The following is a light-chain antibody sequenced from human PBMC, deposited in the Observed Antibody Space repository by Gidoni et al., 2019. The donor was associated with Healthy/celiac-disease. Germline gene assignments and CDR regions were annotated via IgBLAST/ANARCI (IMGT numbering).Light chain of an antibody. CDR1: QSLLHSDGKTY. CDR3: MQGIHLMYT. J-gene: IGKJ2*01. Sequence: DIVMTQTPLSLYVTPGQPASISCKSSQSLLHSDGKTYLYWYLQKPGQSPQLLIYEVYSLLSGVPDRFSGSGSGTDFTLKISRVEAEDVGVYYCMQGIHLMYTFGQGTKLEIK. CDR2: EVY. V-gene: IGKV2-29*02.